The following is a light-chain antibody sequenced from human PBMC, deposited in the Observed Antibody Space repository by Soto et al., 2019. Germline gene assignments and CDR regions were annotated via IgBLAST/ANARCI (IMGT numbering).Light chain of an antibody. V-gene: IGKV1-5*01. CDR3: QQYNIDAWT. CDR1: QSISSW. CDR2: DAS. J-gene: IGKJ1*01. Sequence: DIQMTQSPSTLSASVGDRVTITCRASQSISSWLAWYQQKPGKAPKLLIYDASSLESGVPSRFSGSGSGTEFTLTISSLQPHDFATYYCQQYNIDAWTFGQGTKVEIK.